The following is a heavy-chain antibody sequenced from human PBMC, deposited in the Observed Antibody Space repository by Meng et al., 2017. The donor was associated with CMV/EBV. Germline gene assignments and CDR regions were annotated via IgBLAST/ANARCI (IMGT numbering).Heavy chain of an antibody. Sequence: GESLKIPCAASGFTFSSYGMHWVRQAPGKGLEWVAFIRYDGSNKYYADSVKGRFTISRDNSKNTLYLQMNSLRAEDTAVYYCARDRILVPSAYYGMDVWGQGTTVTVSS. V-gene: IGHV3-30*02. D-gene: IGHD2-2*01. CDR1: GFTFSSYG. CDR2: IRYDGSNK. J-gene: IGHJ6*02. CDR3: ARDRILVPSAYYGMDV.